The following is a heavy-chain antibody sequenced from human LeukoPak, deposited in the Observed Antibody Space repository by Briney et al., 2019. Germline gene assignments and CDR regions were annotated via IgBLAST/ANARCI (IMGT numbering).Heavy chain of an antibody. D-gene: IGHD4-11*01. V-gene: IGHV3-23*01. CDR3: AKVRGYSNYVGAFDI. CDR1: GFTFSSYA. J-gene: IGHJ3*02. CDR2: ISGSGGST. Sequence: GGSLRLSCAASGFTFSSYAMSWVRQAPGKGLEWVSAISGSGGSTYYADSVKGRFTISRDNFKNTLYLQMNSLRAEDTAVYYCAKVRGYSNYVGAFDIWGQGTMVTVSS.